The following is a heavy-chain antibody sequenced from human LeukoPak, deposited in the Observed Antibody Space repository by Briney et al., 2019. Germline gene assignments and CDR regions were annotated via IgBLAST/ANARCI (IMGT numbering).Heavy chain of an antibody. CDR2: IIPIFGTA. Sequence: ASVKVSCKASGGTFSSYAISWVRQAPGQGLEWMGGIIPIFGTANYAQKFQGRVTITADESTSTAYMELSSLRSEDTAVYYCARRTQHDYYYYGMDVWGQGTTVTVSS. J-gene: IGHJ6*02. V-gene: IGHV1-69*13. CDR1: GGTFSSYA. CDR3: ARRTQHDYYYYGMDV. D-gene: IGHD1-14*01.